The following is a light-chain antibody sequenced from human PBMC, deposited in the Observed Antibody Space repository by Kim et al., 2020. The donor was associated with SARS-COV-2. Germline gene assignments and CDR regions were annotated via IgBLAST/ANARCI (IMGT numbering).Light chain of an antibody. CDR1: NFGRKN. Sequence: SYELTQPLSVSVALGQTARITCGGNNFGRKNVHWYQQKPVQAPVLVIFRDNNRPSGIPERFSGSTSGNTATLTISSPQAGDEADYYCQVWDGNTNIFGTGTKVTVL. J-gene: IGLJ1*01. V-gene: IGLV3-9*01. CDR2: RDN. CDR3: QVWDGNTNI.